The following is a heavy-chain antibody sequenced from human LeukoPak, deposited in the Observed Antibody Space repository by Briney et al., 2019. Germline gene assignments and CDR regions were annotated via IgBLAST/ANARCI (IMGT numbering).Heavy chain of an antibody. Sequence: GGSLRLSCAASGFTFSSYSMNWVRQAPGTGLEWVSSISSSSSYIYYADSVKGRFTISRDNARNSLYLQMNSLRVEDTAVYYCASFPPYMVRNDAFDIWGQGTMVTVSS. V-gene: IGHV3-21*06. CDR1: GFTFSSYS. J-gene: IGHJ3*02. CDR3: ASFPPYMVRNDAFDI. CDR2: ISSSSSYI. D-gene: IGHD3-10*01.